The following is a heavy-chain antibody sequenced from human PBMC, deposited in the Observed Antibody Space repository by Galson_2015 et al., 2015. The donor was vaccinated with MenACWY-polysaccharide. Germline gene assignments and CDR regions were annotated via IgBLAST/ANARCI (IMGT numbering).Heavy chain of an antibody. V-gene: IGHV3-7*01. CDR3: ARERWVRGVLLDQ. CDR1: GFTFSSFW. D-gene: IGHD3-10*01. Sequence: SLRLSCAASGFTFSSFWMSWVRQAPGKELEWVASIKQDGSEKYLVDSVKGRFTISRDNAENSLFLQMNSLRAEDTAVYYCARERWVRGVLLDQWGQGTLVTVSS. CDR2: IKQDGSEK. J-gene: IGHJ5*02.